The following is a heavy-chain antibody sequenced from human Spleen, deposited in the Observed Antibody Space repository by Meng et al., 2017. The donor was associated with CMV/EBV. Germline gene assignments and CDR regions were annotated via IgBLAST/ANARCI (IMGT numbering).Heavy chain of an antibody. V-gene: IGHV3-48*01. Sequence: GGSLRLSCVTSGLDFSNYGMNWVRQAPGKGLEWVSHINSRSNNIGYADSVKGRFTISRDNSKNTLYLQMNSLRAEDTAVYYCAKDEGLGCDYWGQGTLVTVSS. D-gene: IGHD6-6*01. CDR1: GLDFSNYG. CDR3: AKDEGLGCDY. J-gene: IGHJ4*02. CDR2: INSRSNNI.